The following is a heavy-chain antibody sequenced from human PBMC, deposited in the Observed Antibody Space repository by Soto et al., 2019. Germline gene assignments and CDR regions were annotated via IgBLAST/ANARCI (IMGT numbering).Heavy chain of an antibody. CDR1: GFTFSSYA. V-gene: IGHV3-23*01. Sequence: EVQLLESGGGLVQPGGSLRLSCAASGFTFSSYAMSWVRQAPGKGLEWVSAISGGGGSTYYADSVKGRFTISRDNSKNSLYLQMNSLRAEDKAVYYCAKVHGLMAYGDHIDYWGQGNLVTVS. CDR3: AKVHGLMAYGDHIDY. D-gene: IGHD4-17*01. CDR2: ISGGGGST. J-gene: IGHJ4*02.